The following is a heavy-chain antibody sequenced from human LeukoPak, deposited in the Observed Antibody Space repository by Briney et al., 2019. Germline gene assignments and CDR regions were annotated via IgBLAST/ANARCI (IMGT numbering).Heavy chain of an antibody. Sequence: GGSLRLSCAASGFTFSSNGMHWVRQAPDKGLEWVAVISYDGSNKYYADSVKGRFTISRDNSKNTLYLQMNSLRAEDTAVYYCAKGSHPSGYFDYWGQGTLVTVSS. CDR1: GFTFSSNG. V-gene: IGHV3-30*18. J-gene: IGHJ4*02. D-gene: IGHD2-15*01. CDR3: AKGSHPSGYFDY. CDR2: ISYDGSNK.